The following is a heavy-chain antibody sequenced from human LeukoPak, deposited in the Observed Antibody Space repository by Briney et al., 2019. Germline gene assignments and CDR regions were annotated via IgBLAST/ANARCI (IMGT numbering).Heavy chain of an antibody. CDR2: ISGSGGST. J-gene: IGHJ4*02. V-gene: IGHV3-23*01. CDR1: GFTFSSYA. D-gene: IGHD3-22*01. Sequence: PGGSLRLSCAASGFTFSSYAMSWVRQAPGKGLEWVSAISGSGGSTYYADSVKGRFTISRDNSKNTLYLQMNSLRAEDTAVYYCAKDGITMIVVVPVYFDYWGQGTLVTVSS. CDR3: AKDGITMIVVVPVYFDY.